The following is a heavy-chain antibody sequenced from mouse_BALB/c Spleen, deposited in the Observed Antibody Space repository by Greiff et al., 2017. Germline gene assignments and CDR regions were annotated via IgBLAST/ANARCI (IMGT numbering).Heavy chain of an antibody. D-gene: IGHD2-4*01. V-gene: IGHV2-6-5*01. J-gene: IGHJ2*01. CDR1: GFSLTDYG. CDR3: AKHNDYDGNFDY. Sequence: VMLVESGPGLVAPSQSLSITCTVSGFSLTDYGVSWIRQPPGKGLEWLGVIWGGGSTYYTSALKSRLSISKDNSKSQVFLKMNSLQTDDTAMYYCAKHNDYDGNFDYWGKGTTLTVSS. CDR2: IWGGGST.